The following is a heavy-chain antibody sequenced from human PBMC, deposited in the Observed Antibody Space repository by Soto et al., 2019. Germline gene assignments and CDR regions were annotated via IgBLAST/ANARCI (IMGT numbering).Heavy chain of an antibody. CDR1: GFTFTNVW. V-gene: IGHV3-15*01. J-gene: IGHJ3*02. D-gene: IGHD2-2*01. CDR2: IKRKIDDGTT. CDR3: TTAHYCSSTNCPGAFDM. Sequence: EVQLVESGGGLVEPGGSLRLSCAASGFTFTNVWMTWVRQAPGKGLEWVGRIKRKIDDGTTDYAAPVKGRFTISRDDSKSTLYLQMNSLKTEDTAVYYCTTAHYCSSTNCPGAFDMWGQGTMVTVSS.